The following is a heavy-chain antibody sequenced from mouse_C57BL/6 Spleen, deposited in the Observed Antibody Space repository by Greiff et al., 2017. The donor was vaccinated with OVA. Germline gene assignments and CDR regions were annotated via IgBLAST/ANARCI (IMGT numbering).Heavy chain of an antibody. V-gene: IGHV1-26*01. CDR2: INPNNGGT. J-gene: IGHJ2*01. D-gene: IGHD4-1*01. CDR1: GYTFTDYY. CDR3: ARWGWDEGYFDY. Sequence: VQLQQSGPELVKPGASVKISCKASGYTFTDYYMNWVKQSHGKSLEWIGDINPNNGGTSYNQKFKGKATLTVDKSSSTAYMELRSLTSEDSAVYYCARWGWDEGYFDYWGQGTTLTVSS.